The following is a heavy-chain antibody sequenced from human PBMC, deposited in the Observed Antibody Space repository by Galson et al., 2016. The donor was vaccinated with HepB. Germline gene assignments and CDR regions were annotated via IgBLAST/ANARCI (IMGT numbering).Heavy chain of an antibody. J-gene: IGHJ6*02. D-gene: IGHD5-18*01. CDR1: GFSFSSYA. CDR2: ITSGGTT. Sequence: SLRLSCAASGFSFSSYAMSWVRQAPGKGLEWVSGITSGGTTYYADSVEGRFTISRDNSKNILYLQMKSLRDEDTAVYYCAKRPYSYGWHYGMDVWGQGTTVTVSS. V-gene: IGHV3-23*01. CDR3: AKRPYSYGWHYGMDV.